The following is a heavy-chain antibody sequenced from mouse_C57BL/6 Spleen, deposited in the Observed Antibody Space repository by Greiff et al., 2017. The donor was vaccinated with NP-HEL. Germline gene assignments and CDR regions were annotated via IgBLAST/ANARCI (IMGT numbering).Heavy chain of an antibody. CDR1: GYTFTDYY. CDR2: IYPGSGNT. CDR3: AGLSSYAMDY. V-gene: IGHV1-76*01. J-gene: IGHJ4*01. Sequence: QVQLQQSGAELVRPGASVKLSCKASGYTFTDYYINWVKQRPGQGLEWIARIYPGSGNTYYNEKFKGKATLTAEKSSSTAYMQLSSLTSEDSAVYFCAGLSSYAMDYWGQGTSVTVSS.